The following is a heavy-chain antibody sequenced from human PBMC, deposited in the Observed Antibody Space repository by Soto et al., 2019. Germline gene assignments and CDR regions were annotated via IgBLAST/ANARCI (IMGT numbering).Heavy chain of an antibody. V-gene: IGHV4-39*01. J-gene: IGHJ3*02. CDR3: ARPYSGSYWGDAFDI. Sequence: QLQLQESGPGLVKPSETLSLTCTVSGGSISSRTYYWAWIRQPPGKGLEWIGSIYYTGRTYYNPSLKSRVTISLDTSKNQFSLKLTSVTAADTAVYYCARPYSGSYWGDAFDIWGQGTMVTVSS. D-gene: IGHD1-26*01. CDR1: GGSISSRTYY. CDR2: IYYTGRT.